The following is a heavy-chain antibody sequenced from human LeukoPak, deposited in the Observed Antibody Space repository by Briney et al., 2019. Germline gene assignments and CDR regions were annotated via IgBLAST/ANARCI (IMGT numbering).Heavy chain of an antibody. CDR3: ARARREMATLIFDY. Sequence: SETLSLTCTVSGVSISSGDYYWRWIRQPPGKGLGWIVYIYYSGSTYYNPSLKSRVTISVDTSKNQLSLKLSSVTAADTAVYYCARARREMATLIFDYWGQGTLVTVSS. CDR1: GVSISSGDYY. CDR2: IYYSGST. J-gene: IGHJ4*02. D-gene: IGHD5-24*01. V-gene: IGHV4-30-4*01.